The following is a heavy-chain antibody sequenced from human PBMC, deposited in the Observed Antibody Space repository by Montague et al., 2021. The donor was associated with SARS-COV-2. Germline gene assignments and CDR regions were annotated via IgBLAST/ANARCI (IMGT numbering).Heavy chain of an antibody. V-gene: IGHV4-30-4*01. CDR1: GGSISSGDYY. Sequence: LVKPTQTLSLTCTVSGGSISSGDYYWSWIRQPPGKGLEWIGYIYYSGSTYYNPSLKSRVTISVDTSKNQFSLKLSSVTAADTAVYYCARDPLRYFDWLGRWYYYGMDVWGQGTTVTVSS. J-gene: IGHJ6*02. CDR3: ARDPLRYFDWLGRWYYYGMDV. CDR2: IYYSGST. D-gene: IGHD3-9*01.